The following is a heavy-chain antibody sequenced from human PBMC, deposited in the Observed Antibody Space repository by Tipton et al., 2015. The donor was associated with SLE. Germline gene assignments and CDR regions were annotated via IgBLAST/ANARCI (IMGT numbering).Heavy chain of an antibody. CDR3: ARTLDTLDI. CDR1: GVSISSGSYY. J-gene: IGHJ3*02. Sequence: TLSLTCTVSGVSISSGSYYWNWIRQSAGKGLEWIGRVYNTGSPFHNPSLSSRVPISVDTSKNHFSLKLTSATAADAAVYYCARTLDTLDIWGQGTMVTVSS. CDR2: VYNTGSP. V-gene: IGHV4-61*02.